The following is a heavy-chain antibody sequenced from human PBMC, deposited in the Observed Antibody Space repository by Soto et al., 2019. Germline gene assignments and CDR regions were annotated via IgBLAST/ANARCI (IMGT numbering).Heavy chain of an antibody. CDR3: AREDYDFWSGYYTGMDV. V-gene: IGHV3-11*06. J-gene: IGHJ6*02. CDR1: VFTFIDYY. CDR2: ISSSSSYT. Sequence: PGWSLRLSCAASVFTFIDYYMSWIRQAPGKGLEWVSYISSSSSYTNYADSVKGRFTISRDNAKNSLYLQMNSLRAEDTAVYYCAREDYDFWSGYYTGMDVWGQGTTVTVSS. D-gene: IGHD3-3*01.